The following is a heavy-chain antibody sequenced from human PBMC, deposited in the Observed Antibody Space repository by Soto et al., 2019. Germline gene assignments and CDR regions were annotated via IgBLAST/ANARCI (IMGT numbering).Heavy chain of an antibody. V-gene: IGHV4-4*02. CDR3: ARLLSGNKEWFDP. CDR2: VFPDGST. J-gene: IGHJ5*02. Sequence: QVQLQESGPGLVKPWGTLSLTCAVSGVSISAGNLWSWVRQPPGKGLEWIGEVFPDGSTNYNPSLKSQVTMSVDKSQNHVSLNLTSVTAAATAVYNCARLLSGNKEWFDPWGQGTLVTVSS. CDR1: GVSISAGNL. D-gene: IGHD3-10*01.